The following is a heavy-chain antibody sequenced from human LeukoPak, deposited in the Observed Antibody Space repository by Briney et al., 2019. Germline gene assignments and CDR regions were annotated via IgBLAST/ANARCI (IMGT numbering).Heavy chain of an antibody. V-gene: IGHV3-48*03. CDR2: ISSSGSTI. Sequence: GGSLRLSCAASGFTFSSYEMNWVRQAPGKGLEWVSYISSSGSTIYYADSVKGRFTISRDNAKNSLSLQMNSLRAEDTAVYYCARETPDSSGWDWGQGTLVTVSS. D-gene: IGHD6-19*01. CDR1: GFTFSSYE. J-gene: IGHJ4*02. CDR3: ARETPDSSGWD.